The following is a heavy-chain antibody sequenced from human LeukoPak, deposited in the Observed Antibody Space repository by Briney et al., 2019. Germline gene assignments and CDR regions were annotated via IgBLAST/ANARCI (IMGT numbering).Heavy chain of an antibody. V-gene: IGHV3-7*01. Sequence: GGSLRLSCAASGFTFTDHWMSWVRQAPGKGLEGVANINEDGSEKYYVDSVKGRFTISRDNAKKSLYLQMNSLRAEDTAVYYCARGGGACINGLCYIDYWGQGTLVTVSS. CDR3: ARGGGACINGLCYIDY. J-gene: IGHJ4*02. CDR1: GFTFTDHW. CDR2: INEDGSEK. D-gene: IGHD2-8*01.